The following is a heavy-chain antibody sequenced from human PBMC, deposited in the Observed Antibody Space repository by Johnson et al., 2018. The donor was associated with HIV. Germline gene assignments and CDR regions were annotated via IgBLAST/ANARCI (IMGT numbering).Heavy chain of an antibody. CDR1: GFTFSDYY. CDR2: ISSSGSTI. D-gene: IGHD7-27*01. CDR3: ARGSGVGAFDI. Sequence: QVQLVESGGGLVKPGGSLRLSCSASGFTFSDYYITWIRQAPGKGLEWTSYISSSGSTIYYADSAQGRFTSSRDNAKNSLYLQMSSLRVEDTAVYYCARGSGVGAFDIWGQGTMVTVSS. V-gene: IGHV3-11*04. J-gene: IGHJ3*02.